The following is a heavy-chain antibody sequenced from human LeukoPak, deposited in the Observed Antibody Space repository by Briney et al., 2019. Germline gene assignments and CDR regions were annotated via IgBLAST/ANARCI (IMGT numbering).Heavy chain of an antibody. V-gene: IGHV1-2*02. J-gene: IGHJ4*02. CDR2: INPNTGRT. CDR3: ARGTYYDSSAYSGVRLFDY. Sequence: ASVKVSCKASGYTFTGYYMHWVRQAPGQGLEWMGWINPNTGRTSNAQKFQGRVTMTSDTPISTAYMELSRLRSDDTALYYCARGTYYDSSAYSGVRLFDYWGQGTLVTVSS. CDR1: GYTFTGYY. D-gene: IGHD3-22*01.